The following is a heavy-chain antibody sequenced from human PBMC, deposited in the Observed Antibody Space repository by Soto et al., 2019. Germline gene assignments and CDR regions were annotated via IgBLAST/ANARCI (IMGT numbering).Heavy chain of an antibody. D-gene: IGHD3-9*01. CDR3: ARDGDISPLWFDY. Sequence: ASVKVSCKASGYTFTSYAMHWVRQAPGQRLEWMGWINAGNGNTKYSQKFQGRVTITRDTSASTAYMELSSLRPEDTAVYYCARDGDISPLWFDYWGQGTLVTVSS. CDR1: GYTFTSYA. CDR2: INAGNGNT. V-gene: IGHV1-3*01. J-gene: IGHJ4*02.